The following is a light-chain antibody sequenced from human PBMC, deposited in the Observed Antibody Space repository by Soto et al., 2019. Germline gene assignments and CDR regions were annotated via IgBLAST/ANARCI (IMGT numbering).Light chain of an antibody. J-gene: IGLJ1*01. CDR3: CSYAGSTYV. CDR2: EDS. V-gene: IGLV2-23*01. CDR1: SSDVGSYNL. Sequence: QSALTQPASVSGSPEQSITISCTGSSSDVGSYNLVSWYQQHPGKAPKLMIYEDSKRPSGVSNRFSGSKSGNTASLTISGLQAEDEADYYCCSYAGSTYVFGTGTKLTVL.